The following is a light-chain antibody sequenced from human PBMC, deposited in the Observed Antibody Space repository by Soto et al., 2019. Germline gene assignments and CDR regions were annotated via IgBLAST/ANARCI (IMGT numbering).Light chain of an antibody. CDR2: AAS. CDR1: QSIGNW. J-gene: IGKJ2*01. V-gene: IGKV1-12*01. Sequence: DIQMTQSPSSVSASVGDRVTITCRASQSIGNWLAWYQQKPGKAPKLLIYAASTLQSGVPLRFSGSQSGTDFTLTISSLQPEDFATYYCQQANNFPYTFGQGTNLEIK. CDR3: QQANNFPYT.